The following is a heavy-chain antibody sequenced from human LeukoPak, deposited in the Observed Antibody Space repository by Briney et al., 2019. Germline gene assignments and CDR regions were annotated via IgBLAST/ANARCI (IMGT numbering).Heavy chain of an antibody. CDR3: ARVSDSYYYYYYMDV. V-gene: IGHV3-64*01. CDR1: GFTFSSYA. CDR2: ISSNGGST. D-gene: IGHD2-21*01. Sequence: GGSLRLSCAASGFTFSSYAMHWVRQAPGKGLEYVSAISSNGGSTYYANSVKGRFTISRDNSKNTLYLQMGSLRAEDMAVYYCARVSDSYYYYYYMDVWGKGTTVTVSS. J-gene: IGHJ6*03.